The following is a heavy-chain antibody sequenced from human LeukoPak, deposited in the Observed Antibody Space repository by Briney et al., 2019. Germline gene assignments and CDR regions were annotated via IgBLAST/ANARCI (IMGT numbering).Heavy chain of an antibody. CDR1: GFALRDDS. V-gene: IGHV3-21*01. CDR2: ISSTSKYI. J-gene: IGHJ4*02. Sequence: GGSLRLSCVASGFALRDDSMNGVRQPPGKGLEWVSSISSTSKYIYYADSVKGRFTISRDNAKNSLFLQMSNLRVDDSAVYYCAREYTAMAYDYWGQGNLVTVSS. D-gene: IGHD5-18*01. CDR3: AREYTAMAYDY.